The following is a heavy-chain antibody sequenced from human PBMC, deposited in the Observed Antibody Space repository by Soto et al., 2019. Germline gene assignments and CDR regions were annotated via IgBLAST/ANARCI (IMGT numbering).Heavy chain of an antibody. CDR1: GYTFTSYG. Sequence: ASVKVSCKASGYTFTSYGISWVRQAPGQGLEWMGWISAYNGNTNYAQKLQGRVTMTTDTSTSTAYMELRSLRPDDTAVYYCARGYYYGSGSYPKYFDYWGQGTLVTVSS. J-gene: IGHJ4*02. CDR2: ISAYNGNT. V-gene: IGHV1-18*01. CDR3: ARGYYYGSGSYPKYFDY. D-gene: IGHD3-10*01.